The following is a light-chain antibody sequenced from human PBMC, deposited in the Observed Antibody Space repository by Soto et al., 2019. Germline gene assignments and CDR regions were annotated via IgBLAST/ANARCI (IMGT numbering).Light chain of an antibody. Sequence: EIVLTQSPATLSLSPGERATLSCRASQSVSSYLAWYQQKPGQAPRLLIYDASNRATGIPARFSGSGSGTDFTLTISSLEPEDFAVYYCQLLTLGGGTKVEIK. CDR3: QLLT. V-gene: IGKV3-11*01. J-gene: IGKJ4*01. CDR1: QSVSSY. CDR2: DAS.